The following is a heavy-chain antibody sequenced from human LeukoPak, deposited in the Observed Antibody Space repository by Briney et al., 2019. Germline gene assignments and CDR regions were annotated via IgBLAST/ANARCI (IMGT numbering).Heavy chain of an antibody. V-gene: IGHV3-74*01. Sequence: GGSLRLSCAASGFTFSSYWMHWVRQAPGKGLVWVSRINSDGSSTSYADSVKGRFTISRDDSKNTLYLQMNSLKTEDTAVYYCTTEKYGDYPFDYWGQGTLVTVSS. CDR2: INSDGSST. J-gene: IGHJ4*02. D-gene: IGHD4-17*01. CDR3: TTEKYGDYPFDY. CDR1: GFTFSSYW.